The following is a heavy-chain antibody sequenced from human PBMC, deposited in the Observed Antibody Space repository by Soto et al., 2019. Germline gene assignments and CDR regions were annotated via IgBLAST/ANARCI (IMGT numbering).Heavy chain of an antibody. D-gene: IGHD6-13*01. CDR3: ARSDSSSLDWFDP. CDR1: GYTFTSNA. CDR2: INAGNGNT. V-gene: IGHV1-3*01. Sequence: GTSVKLSCKDSGYTFTSNAMHWVRQAPGQRLEWMGWINAGNGNTKYSQKFQGRVTITRDTSASTAYMELSSLRSEDTAVYYCARSDSSSLDWFDPWGQGTLVTVSS. J-gene: IGHJ5*02.